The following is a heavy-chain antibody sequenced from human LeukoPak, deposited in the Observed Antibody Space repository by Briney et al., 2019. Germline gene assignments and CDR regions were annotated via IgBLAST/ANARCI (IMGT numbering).Heavy chain of an antibody. CDR1: GHSISSADW. V-gene: IGHV4-28*01. CDR3: AKKRNGISYFDS. D-gene: IGHD1-1*01. CDR2: VHDSGDT. J-gene: IGHJ4*02. Sequence: SDTLSLTCAVSGHSISSADWWGWIRQSPGKGLEWIGYVHDSGDTHYSPSLKSRVTMSIDKSKNQFSLKLTSVTDVDTAVYHCAKKRNGISYFDSWGQGTLVTVS.